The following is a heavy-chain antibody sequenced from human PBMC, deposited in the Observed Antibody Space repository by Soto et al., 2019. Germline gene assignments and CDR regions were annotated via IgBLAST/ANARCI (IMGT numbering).Heavy chain of an antibody. D-gene: IGHD6-19*01. Sequence: EVQLVESGGGLVKPGGSLRLSCAASGFTFSSHMLNWVRQAPGKGLEWVASISSSSSYIYYADSVKGRFTISRDNSKNTLYLQTNSLRAEDTAVYYCAKDDSSGSYFQHWAQGTQVIVSS. V-gene: IGHV3-21*04. CDR1: GFTFSSHM. J-gene: IGHJ1*01. CDR3: AKDDSSGSYFQH. CDR2: ISSSSSYI.